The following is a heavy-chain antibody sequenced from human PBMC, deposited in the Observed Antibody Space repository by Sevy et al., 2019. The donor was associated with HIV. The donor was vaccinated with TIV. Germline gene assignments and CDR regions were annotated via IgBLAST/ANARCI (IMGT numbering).Heavy chain of an antibody. CDR2: IYPGDSDT. CDR3: ARPPDSGSYFSGARYYFDY. Sequence: GESLKISCKGSGYSFTSYWIGWVRQMPGKGLEWMGIIYPGDSDTRYSPSFQGQVTISADKSISTAYLHWSSLKASDTAMYYCARPPDSGSYFSGARYYFDYWGQGTLVTVSS. D-gene: IGHD3-10*01. CDR1: GYSFTSYW. J-gene: IGHJ4*02. V-gene: IGHV5-51*01.